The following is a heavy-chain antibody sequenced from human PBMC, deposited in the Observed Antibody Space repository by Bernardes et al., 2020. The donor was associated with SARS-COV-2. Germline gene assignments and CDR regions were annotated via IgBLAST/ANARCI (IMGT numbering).Heavy chain of an antibody. CDR2: ISSSSNHI. CDR3: ARDLGPYYYYMDV. V-gene: IGHV3-21*01. J-gene: IGHJ6*03. Sequence: GGSLRLSCTASGFTFSTYSMNWVRQAPGKGLEWVSCISSSSNHIYYADSVKGRFTTSRDNAKNSLYLQMDSLRAEDTAVYYCARDLGPYYYYMDVWGKGTTVTVSS. CDR1: GFTFSTYS.